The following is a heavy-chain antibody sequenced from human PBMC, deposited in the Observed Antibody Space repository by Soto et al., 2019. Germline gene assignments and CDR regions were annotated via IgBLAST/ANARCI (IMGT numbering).Heavy chain of an antibody. D-gene: IGHD5-18*01. V-gene: IGHV1-18*01. Sequence: ASVKVSCKASGYTFTSYGISWVRQAPGQGLEWMGWISAYNGNTNYAQKLQGRVTMTTDTSTSTAYMELRSLRSDGTAVYYCAKTGYSPRTEAFDIWGQGTMVTVSS. CDR2: ISAYNGNT. CDR3: AKTGYSPRTEAFDI. CDR1: GYTFTSYG. J-gene: IGHJ3*02.